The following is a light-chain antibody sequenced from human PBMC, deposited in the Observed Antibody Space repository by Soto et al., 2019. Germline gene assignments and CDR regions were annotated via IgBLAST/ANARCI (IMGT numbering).Light chain of an antibody. CDR1: SSDIGAYNS. CDR3: ASYTTGRIRV. J-gene: IGLJ2*01. V-gene: IGLV2-14*03. CDR2: DVS. Sequence: QSVLTQPASVSASPGQSITISCTGTSSDIGAYNSVSWYQQHPGEAPQLIIYDVSYRPSGISSRFSGSKSGNTASLTVSGLQADDGADYYCASYTTGRIRVFGGGTTLTVL.